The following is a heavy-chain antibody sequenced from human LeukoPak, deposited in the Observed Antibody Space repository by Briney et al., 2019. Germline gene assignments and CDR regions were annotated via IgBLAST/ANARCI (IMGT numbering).Heavy chain of an antibody. CDR2: ISGSGGST. J-gene: IGHJ5*02. CDR1: GFTFSSYA. CDR3: AKDRVGAKSTRMPDWFDP. V-gene: IGHV3-23*01. D-gene: IGHD2-2*01. Sequence: GGFLRLSCAASGFTFSSYAMSWVRQAPGKGLEWVSAISGSGGSTYYADSVKGRFTISRDNSKNTLYLQMNSPRAEDTAVYYCAKDRVGAKSTRMPDWFDPWGQGTLVTVSS.